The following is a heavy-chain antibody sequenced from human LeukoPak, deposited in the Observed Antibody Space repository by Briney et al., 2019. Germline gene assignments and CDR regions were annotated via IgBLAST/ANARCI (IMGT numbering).Heavy chain of an antibody. CDR1: GGSISSGGYY. Sequence: SESLSLTCTVSGGSISSGGYYWSWIRQHPGKGLGWIGYIYYSGSTYYNPSLKSRVTISVDTSKNQFSLKLSSVTAADTAVYYCARGPPITFGGMSFDYWGQGTLVTVSS. CDR2: IYYSGST. J-gene: IGHJ4*02. V-gene: IGHV4-31*03. D-gene: IGHD3-16*01. CDR3: ARGPPITFGGMSFDY.